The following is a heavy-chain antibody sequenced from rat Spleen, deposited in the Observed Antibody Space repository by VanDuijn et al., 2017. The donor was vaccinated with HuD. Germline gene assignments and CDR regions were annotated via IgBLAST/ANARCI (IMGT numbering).Heavy chain of an antibody. CDR3: ARHALSPKFLFDY. D-gene: IGHD3-8*01. CDR2: ISSDGGGT. V-gene: IGHV5-20*01. CDR1: GFTFSDYY. J-gene: IGHJ2*01. Sequence: EVQLVESGGGLVQPGRSLKLSCAASGFTFSDYYMAWVRQAPTKGLEWVASISSDGGGTYYRDSVKDRFTISRDNAKSSLYLQMNSLRSEDTATYYCARHALSPKFLFDYWGQGVMVTVSS.